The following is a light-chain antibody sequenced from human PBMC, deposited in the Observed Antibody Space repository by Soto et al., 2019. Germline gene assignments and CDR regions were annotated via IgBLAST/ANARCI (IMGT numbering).Light chain of an antibody. CDR1: NGHNTNA. J-gene: IGLJ2*01. CDR2: LNSDGSH. CDR3: QTWDTGMV. Sequence: QPVLTQSPSASASLGASVKLTCTLSNGHNTNAIAGPQQRPEKGPRFLVKLNSDGSHSRGGGIPDRFSGSSSGAERYLTISGLQSEDDADYYCQTWDTGMVFGGGTKLTVL. V-gene: IGLV4-69*01.